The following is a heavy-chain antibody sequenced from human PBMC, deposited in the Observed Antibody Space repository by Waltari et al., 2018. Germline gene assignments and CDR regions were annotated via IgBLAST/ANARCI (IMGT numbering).Heavy chain of an antibody. Sequence: QLQLQESGPGLVKPSETLSLTCTVSGGSISSESYYWGWIRQPPGKGLELIGIISYSGSTYYTPSLKSRVTISVDTSKNQFSLKLSSVTAADTAVYYCARLSYHIVTGYGWFDPWGLGTLVTVSS. CDR3: ARLSYHIVTGYGWFDP. CDR1: GGSISSESYY. D-gene: IGHD3-9*01. V-gene: IGHV4-39*01. J-gene: IGHJ5*02. CDR2: ISYSGST.